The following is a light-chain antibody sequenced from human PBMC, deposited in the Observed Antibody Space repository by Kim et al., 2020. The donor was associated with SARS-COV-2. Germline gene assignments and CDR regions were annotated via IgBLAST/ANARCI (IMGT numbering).Light chain of an antibody. Sequence: VALGQTVRFTCQGDSLRSYYATWYQKKPGQAPILVIYGKNHPSSRIPYRFSGSSPGNTASLTITGTPAGDEADYYCNSRDSNDHVVLGRGTQLNV. J-gene: IGLJ2*01. CDR3: NSRDSNDHVV. CDR2: GKN. CDR1: SLRSYY. V-gene: IGLV3-19*01.